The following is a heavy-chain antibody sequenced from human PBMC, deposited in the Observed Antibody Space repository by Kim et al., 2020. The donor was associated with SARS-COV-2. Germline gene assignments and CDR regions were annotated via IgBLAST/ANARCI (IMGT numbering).Heavy chain of an antibody. Sequence: SETLSLICTVSGGSISSFYWSWIRQPPGKGLEFIGYIYYDGSTNYNPSLKSRVTISLETSKNQFSLKLNSVTAADTAVYFCARWGGSPDYWGQGTLVTVSP. J-gene: IGHJ4*02. V-gene: IGHV4-59*13. CDR2: IYYDGST. CDR3: ARWGGSPDY. D-gene: IGHD3-16*01. CDR1: GGSISSFY.